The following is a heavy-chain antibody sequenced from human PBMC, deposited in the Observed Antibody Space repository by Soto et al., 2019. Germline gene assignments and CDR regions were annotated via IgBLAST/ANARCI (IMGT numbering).Heavy chain of an antibody. V-gene: IGHV4-31*03. CDR2: IFYSGRT. Sequence: QVQLQESGPGLVKPSQTLSLTCTVSGGSISSGGYYWSWIRQHPGKGLEWIGYIFYSGRTYYNPSLKSRVTISVDPSKNHFSLKLSSVTAADTAVYYCARVDTSVGATCVSYWGQGTLVTVSS. D-gene: IGHD1-26*01. CDR3: ARVDTSVGATCVSY. J-gene: IGHJ4*02. CDR1: GGSISSGGYY.